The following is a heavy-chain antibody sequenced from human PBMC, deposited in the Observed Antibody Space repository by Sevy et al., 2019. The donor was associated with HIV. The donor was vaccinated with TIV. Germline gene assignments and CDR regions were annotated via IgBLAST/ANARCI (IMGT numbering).Heavy chain of an antibody. J-gene: IGHJ4*02. V-gene: IGHV4-34*01. D-gene: IGHD6-6*01. CDR3: ARARKYSSSPYYFDY. CDR1: GGSFSGYY. Sequence: SETLSLTCAVYGGSFSGYYWSWIRQPPGKGLEWIGEINHSGSTNYNPSLKSRVTISVDTSKNQFSLKLSSVTAADTAVYHCARARKYSSSPYYFDYWGQGTLVTVSS. CDR2: INHSGST.